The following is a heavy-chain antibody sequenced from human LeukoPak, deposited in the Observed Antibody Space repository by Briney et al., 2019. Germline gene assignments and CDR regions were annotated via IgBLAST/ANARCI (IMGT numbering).Heavy chain of an antibody. CDR1: GFTFSSYW. CDR3: TSSLV. Sequence: GGSLRLSCAASGFTFSSYWMHWVRQAPGKGLVWGARINNDGSNTNYADSVKGRFTISRDNAKNTLYLQMNSRRAEDPALYYGTSSLVGGQGTLVTV. V-gene: IGHV3-74*01. J-gene: IGHJ4*02. CDR2: INNDGSNT.